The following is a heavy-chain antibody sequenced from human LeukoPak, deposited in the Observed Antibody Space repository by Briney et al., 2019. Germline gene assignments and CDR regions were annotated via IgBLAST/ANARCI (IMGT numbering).Heavy chain of an antibody. CDR1: GYTLTGYY. Sequence: GASVKVSCKASGYTLTGYYMHWVRQAPGQGLEWMGWINPNSGGTNYAQKFQGRVTMTRDTSISTAYMELSRLRSDDTAVYYCARGAGGDLGYCSSTSCYNWFDPWGQGTLVTVSS. D-gene: IGHD2-2*01. CDR2: INPNSGGT. J-gene: IGHJ5*02. CDR3: ARGAGGDLGYCSSTSCYNWFDP. V-gene: IGHV1-2*02.